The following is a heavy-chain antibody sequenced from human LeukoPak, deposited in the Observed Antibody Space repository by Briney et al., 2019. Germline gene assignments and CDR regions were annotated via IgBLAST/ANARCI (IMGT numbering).Heavy chain of an antibody. Sequence: SVKVSCKASGGTFSRYAISWVRQAPGQGLEWMGGIIPMFGIANYAQKFQGRVTITADESTSTAYMELSSLRSEDTAVYYCARDRPYTGGWRGFDYWGQGTLVTVS. D-gene: IGHD6-19*01. V-gene: IGHV1-69*01. CDR3: ARDRPYTGGWRGFDY. CDR2: IIPMFGIA. J-gene: IGHJ4*02. CDR1: GGTFSRYA.